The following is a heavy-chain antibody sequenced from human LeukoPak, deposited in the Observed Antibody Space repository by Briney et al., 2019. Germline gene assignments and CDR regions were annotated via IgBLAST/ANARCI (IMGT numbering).Heavy chain of an antibody. Sequence: PGGSLRLSCAASGFTVSSNYMSWVRQAPGKGLEWVSIIYSGGSTYYSDSVKGRFTISRDKSKKTLYLQMNSLRAEDTAVYYCAKLYGDYGLGDYWGQGTLVTVSS. V-gene: IGHV3-66*04. CDR2: IYSGGST. CDR1: GFTVSSNY. D-gene: IGHD4-17*01. J-gene: IGHJ4*02. CDR3: AKLYGDYGLGDY.